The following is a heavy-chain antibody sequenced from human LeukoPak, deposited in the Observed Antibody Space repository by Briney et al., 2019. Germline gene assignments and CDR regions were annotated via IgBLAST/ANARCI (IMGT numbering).Heavy chain of an antibody. D-gene: IGHD3-16*02. J-gene: IGHJ4*02. CDR3: ATPRGRLGELSVYYFDY. CDR1: GFTFSSYA. CDR2: ISGSGGST. Sequence: PGGPLRLSCAASGFTFSSYAMSWVRQAPGKGLEWVSAISGSGGSTYYADSVKGRFTISRDNSKNTLYLQMNSLRAEDTAVYYCATPRGRLGELSVYYFDYWGQGTLVTVSS. V-gene: IGHV3-23*01.